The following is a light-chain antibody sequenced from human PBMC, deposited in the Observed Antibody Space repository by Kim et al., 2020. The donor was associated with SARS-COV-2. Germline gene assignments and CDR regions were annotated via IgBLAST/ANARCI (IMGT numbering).Light chain of an antibody. CDR3: QHYGTSLA. CDR2: DAS. Sequence: EIVLTQSPGTLSLSPGEAATLSCRASQRISNNYLSWYQHKPGQAPRLLMYDASSRATGIPNRFRGSGSGTAFTLTISRLEPEVFAVYYCQHYGTSLAFGQGTKLEIK. CDR1: QRISNNY. V-gene: IGKV3-20*01. J-gene: IGKJ2*01.